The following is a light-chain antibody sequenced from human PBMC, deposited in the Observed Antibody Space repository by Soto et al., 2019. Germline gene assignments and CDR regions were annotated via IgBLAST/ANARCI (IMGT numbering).Light chain of an antibody. J-gene: IGKJ1*01. CDR1: QTINYY. CDR3: QENSKIAAM. CDR2: AAT. V-gene: IGKV1-39*01. Sequence: DIAVTQSPASLSASVGDRVTITCRANQTINYYLNWYQKKPGKAPRLLIYAATSLQSGVPSRFSGSGSGTDFTLTIFALQPEDFATDYCQENSKIAAMFGQGTKVEVK.